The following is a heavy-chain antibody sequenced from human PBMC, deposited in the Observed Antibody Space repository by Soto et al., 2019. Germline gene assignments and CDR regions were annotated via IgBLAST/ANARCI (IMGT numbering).Heavy chain of an antibody. D-gene: IGHD2-15*01. Sequence: PGGSLRLSCAASGFTFSSYAMSWVRQAPGKGLEWVSAISDSGEHTYYADSVKGWFTISRDNSKNTLYLQMNSLRAEDTTVYYCANGYCSGGTCYSVHRNWFDPWGQGTLVTVSS. CDR2: ISDSGEHT. V-gene: IGHV3-23*01. J-gene: IGHJ5*02. CDR1: GFTFSSYA. CDR3: ANGYCSGGTCYSVHRNWFDP.